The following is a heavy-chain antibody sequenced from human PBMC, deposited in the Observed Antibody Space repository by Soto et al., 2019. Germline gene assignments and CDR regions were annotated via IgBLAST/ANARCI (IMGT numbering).Heavy chain of an antibody. CDR1: GFTFSSYG. CDR3: AKVGHYYYYGMDV. V-gene: IGHV3-30*18. Sequence: QVQLVEPGGGVVQPGRSLRLSCAASGFTFSSYGMHWVRQAPGKGLEWVAVISYDGSNKYYADSVKGRFTISRDNSKNTLYLQMNSLRAEDTAVYYCAKVGHYYYYGMDVWGQGTTVTVSS. CDR2: ISYDGSNK. J-gene: IGHJ6*02.